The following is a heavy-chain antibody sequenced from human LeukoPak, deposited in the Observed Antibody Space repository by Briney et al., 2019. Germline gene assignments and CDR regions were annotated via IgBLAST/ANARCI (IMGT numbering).Heavy chain of an antibody. CDR1: GLTVSSNY. CDR2: IYIGGST. J-gene: IGHJ5*02. CDR3: ARGPSPGYSSSWYWFDP. V-gene: IGHV3-66*01. Sequence: PGGSLRLSCAASGLTVSSNYMGGGRQAPGRGLEWGSVIYIGGSTSYADSVKGRFTISRDESKKTPVRQMNSLRAEDTAVYYCARGPSPGYSSSWYWFDPWGQGTLVTVSS. D-gene: IGHD6-13*01.